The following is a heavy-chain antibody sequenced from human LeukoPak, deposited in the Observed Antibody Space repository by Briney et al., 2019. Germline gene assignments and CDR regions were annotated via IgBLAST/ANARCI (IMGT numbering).Heavy chain of an antibody. CDR3: ARARFYYYDSSGYYLNWFDP. V-gene: IGHV3-33*01. CDR2: IWYDGTKI. J-gene: IGHJ5*02. Sequence: GRSLRLSCAASGFSLRNYGMHWVRQAPGKGLEWVAVIWYDGTKIFYADSVKGRFTASRDNSKNMLYLQMNSLRGEDTAVYYCARARFYYYDSSGYYLNWFDPWGQGTLVTVSS. D-gene: IGHD3-22*01. CDR1: GFSLRNYG.